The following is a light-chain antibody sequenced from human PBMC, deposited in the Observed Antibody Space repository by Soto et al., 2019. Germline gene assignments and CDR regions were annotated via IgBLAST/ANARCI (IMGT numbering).Light chain of an antibody. J-gene: IGLJ1*01. Sequence: QSALAQPPSVSGAPGQRVTIPCTGSSSNIGAGYDVHWYQQSPGTAPKLLIYASSIRPSGVPDRISGSKSGTSASLAISGLQAEDEADYYCHSYDRSLSGYVFGTGTKLTVL. CDR3: HSYDRSLSGYV. CDR2: ASS. V-gene: IGLV1-40*01. CDR1: SSNIGAGYD.